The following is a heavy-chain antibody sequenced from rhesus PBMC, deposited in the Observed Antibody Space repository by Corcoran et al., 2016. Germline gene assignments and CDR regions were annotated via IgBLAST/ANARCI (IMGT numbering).Heavy chain of an antibody. CDR1: GGSISSSY. Sequence: QLQLQESGPGLVKPSETLSVTCAVSGGSISSSYWSWIRQAPGKGLEWIWYIYGSGSSTNYNPSLKSRVTLSVDTSKTQLSLKLSSVTAADTAVYYCARDRRFSSGWLFDYWGQGVLVTVSS. J-gene: IGHJ4*01. CDR2: IYGSGSST. V-gene: IGHV4-169*02. CDR3: ARDRRFSSGWLFDY. D-gene: IGHD6-31*01.